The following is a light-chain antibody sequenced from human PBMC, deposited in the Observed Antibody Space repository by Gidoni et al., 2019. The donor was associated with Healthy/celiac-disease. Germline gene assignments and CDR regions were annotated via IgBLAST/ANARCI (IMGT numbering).Light chain of an antibody. V-gene: IGKV4-1*01. J-gene: IGKJ3*01. CDR3: QQYYSTPT. CDR2: WAS. Sequence: DIVMTQSPASLAVSRGERATINSKSSQSVLYSSNNKNYLAWYQQKPAQPPKLLIYWASTRESGVPDRFSGSGSGTDFTLTISSLQAEDVAVYYCQQYYSTPTFGPGTKVDIK. CDR1: QSVLYSSNNKNY.